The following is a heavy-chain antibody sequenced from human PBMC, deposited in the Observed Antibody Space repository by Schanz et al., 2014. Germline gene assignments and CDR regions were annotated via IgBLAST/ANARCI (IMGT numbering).Heavy chain of an antibody. CDR2: IKSKSDGGTT. CDR3: VRDSFFAFDY. CDR1: RFTVTNAW. D-gene: IGHD3-22*01. Sequence: EVQLLESGGTLVRPGGSLRLSCAASRFTVTNAWMSWVRQAPGKGLEWVGRIKSKSDGGTTDYAAPVKDRFTISRDDSKNTLYLQMNSLRAEDTAVYYCVRDSFFAFDYWGQGTLVTVSS. V-gene: IGHV3-15*02. J-gene: IGHJ4*02.